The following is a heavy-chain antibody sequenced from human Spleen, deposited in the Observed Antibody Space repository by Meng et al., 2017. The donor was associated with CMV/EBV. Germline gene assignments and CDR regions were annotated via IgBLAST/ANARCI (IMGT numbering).Heavy chain of an antibody. D-gene: IGHD6-6*01. Sequence: ASVKVSCKASGYTFTSYAMHWVRQAPGQRLEWMGWSNAGNGNTKYSQEFQGRVTITRDTSASTAYMELRSLRSDDTAVYYCARDPDSSSLVYYYGMDVWGQGTTVTV. CDR1: GYTFTSYA. CDR2: SNAGNGNT. J-gene: IGHJ6*02. CDR3: ARDPDSSSLVYYYGMDV. V-gene: IGHV1-3*02.